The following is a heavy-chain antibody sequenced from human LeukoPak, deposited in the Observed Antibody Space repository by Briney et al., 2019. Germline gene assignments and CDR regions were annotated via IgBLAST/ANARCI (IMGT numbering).Heavy chain of an antibody. Sequence: PPGGSLRLSCAASGFTFSAYAMHWVRQAPGKGLEWVAVISYDGSNKYYADSVKGRFTISRDNSKNTLYLQMNSLRAEDTAVYYCARLSTSSSSWYRRDNLDWHFDLWGRGTLVTVSS. V-gene: IGHV3-30-3*01. J-gene: IGHJ2*01. D-gene: IGHD6-13*01. CDR2: ISYDGSNK. CDR3: ARLSTSSSSWYRRDNLDWHFDL. CDR1: GFTFSAYA.